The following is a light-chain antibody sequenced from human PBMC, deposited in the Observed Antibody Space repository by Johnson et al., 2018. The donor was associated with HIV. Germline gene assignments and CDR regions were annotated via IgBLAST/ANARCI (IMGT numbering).Light chain of an antibody. J-gene: IGLJ1*01. CDR2: DNN. V-gene: IGLV1-51*01. CDR3: GTWDSSMSVYV. Sequence: QSVLTQSPSVSAAPGQKVTISCSGSSSNIGNNYVSWYQQLPGTAPKLLIYDNNKRPSGIPDRFSGSKSGTSATLGITGLQTGDEADYYCGTWDSSMSVYVFGTGTKVTVL. CDR1: SSNIGNNY.